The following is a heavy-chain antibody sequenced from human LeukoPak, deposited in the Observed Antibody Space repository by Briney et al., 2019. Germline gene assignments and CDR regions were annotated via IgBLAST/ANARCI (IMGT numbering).Heavy chain of an antibody. J-gene: IGHJ4*02. D-gene: IGHD3-22*01. V-gene: IGHV4-59*08. CDR2: IYYSGST. CDR3: ARHHIRSYYYDS. Sequence: SETLSLTCAVYGGSISSYYWSWIRQPPGKGLEWIGYIYYSGSTNYNPSLKSRVTISVDTSKNQFSLKLSSVTAADTAVYYCARHHIRSYYYDSWGQGTLVTVSS. CDR1: GGSISSYY.